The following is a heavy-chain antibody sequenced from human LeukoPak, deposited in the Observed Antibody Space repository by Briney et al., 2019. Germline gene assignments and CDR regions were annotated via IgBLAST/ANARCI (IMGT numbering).Heavy chain of an antibody. CDR1: GGSFSGYY. J-gene: IGHJ3*02. CDR2: INHSGST. V-gene: IGHV4-34*01. CDR3: AISGNYFSRDAFDI. D-gene: IGHD1-26*01. Sequence: SETLSLTCAVYGGSFSGYYWSWIHQPPGKGLEWIGEINHSGSTNYNPSLKSRVTISGDTSKHHFSLELRSVTAADTAVYYCAISGNYFSRDAFDIWGQGTMVTVSS.